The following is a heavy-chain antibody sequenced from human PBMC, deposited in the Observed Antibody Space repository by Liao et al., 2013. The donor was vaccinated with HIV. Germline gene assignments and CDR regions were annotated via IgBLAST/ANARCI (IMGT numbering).Heavy chain of an antibody. J-gene: IGHJ5*02. CDR2: IYTSGST. CDR1: GGSISSYY. CDR3: ARVFLRFLEWLFSLASGKSWFDP. D-gene: IGHD3-3*01. V-gene: IGHV4-4*07. Sequence: QVQLQESGPGLVKPSETLSLTCTVSGGSISSYYWSWIRQPAGKGLEWIGRIYTSGSTNYNPSLKSRVTMSVDTSKNQFSLKLSSVTAADTAVYYCARVFLRFLEWLFSLASGKSWFDPGAREPWSPSPQ.